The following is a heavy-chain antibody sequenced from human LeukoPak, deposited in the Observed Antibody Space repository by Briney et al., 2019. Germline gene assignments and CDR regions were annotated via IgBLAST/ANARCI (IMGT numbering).Heavy chain of an antibody. CDR3: ARRYSSTWPYFDY. J-gene: IGHJ4*02. D-gene: IGHD6-13*01. Sequence: PGGSLRLSCAASGFTVSSNYMSWVRQPPGKGLEWIGSIYYSGYTYYNPSLKSRVTISVDTSKNQFSLKLSSVTATDTAVYYCARRYSSTWPYFDYWGQGTLVTVSS. V-gene: IGHV4-39*01. CDR2: IYYSGYT. CDR1: GFTVSSNY.